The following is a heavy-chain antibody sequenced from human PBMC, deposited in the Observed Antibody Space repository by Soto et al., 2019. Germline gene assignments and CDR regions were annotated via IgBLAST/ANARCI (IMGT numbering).Heavy chain of an antibody. CDR2: VYNSGNT. CDR3: ARTHWVSGTEY. V-gene: IGHV4-4*07. J-gene: IGHJ4*01. CDR1: GGSMTGYF. D-gene: IGHD6-19*01. Sequence: QVQLQESGPGLVKPSETLSLTCTVSGGSMTGYFWSWIRQPAGKALEWIGHVYNSGNTDYNPSLASRITMAVDTSKRQFSLKVKSVNAADTAVYYCARTHWVSGTEYWGHGILVTVSS.